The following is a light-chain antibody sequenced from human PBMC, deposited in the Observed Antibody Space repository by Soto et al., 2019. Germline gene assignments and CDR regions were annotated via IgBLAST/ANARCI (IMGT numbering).Light chain of an antibody. CDR1: QRVSSSY. J-gene: IGKJ1*01. CDR3: QQYSSSPT. V-gene: IGKV3-20*01. Sequence: EIVLTQSPGTLSLSPGERATLSCRASQRVSSSYLAWYRQKPGQAPRLLIYGASSRATGIPDRFSGSGSGTDFTLTISRLDPEDFAVYYCQQYSSSPTFGQGTKVEIK. CDR2: GAS.